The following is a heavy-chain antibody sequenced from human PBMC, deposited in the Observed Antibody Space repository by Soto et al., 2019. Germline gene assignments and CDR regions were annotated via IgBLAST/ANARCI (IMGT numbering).Heavy chain of an antibody. J-gene: IGHJ4*02. CDR3: ARGGQDFSRGPFDY. Sequence: PSATLSLTCTVSGGSISSHYWAWIRQPPGKGLEWIGYIHYSGSTNYNASLKSRVTMSVDTSTNQFSLKLNSVTAEGTAVYYCARGGQDFSRGPFDYGGQGALVTVSS. D-gene: IGHD3-3*01. CDR1: GGSISSHY. CDR2: IHYSGST. V-gene: IGHV4-59*11.